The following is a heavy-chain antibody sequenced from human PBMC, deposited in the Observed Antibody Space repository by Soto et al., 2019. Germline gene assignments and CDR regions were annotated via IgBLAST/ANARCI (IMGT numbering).Heavy chain of an antibody. CDR2: IGTSGDT. CDR3: ARGALGFDP. D-gene: IGHD6-6*01. CDR1: GFTFSRYD. V-gene: IGHV3-13*04. J-gene: IGHJ5*02. Sequence: EVQVVESGGGLVQPRGSLRLSCAASGFTFSRYDMHWVRQATGRGLEWVSGIGTSGDTYYAGSVKGRFTISRENAKNSVYLQMNSLRAGDTAVYYCARGALGFDPWGQGTLVAVSS.